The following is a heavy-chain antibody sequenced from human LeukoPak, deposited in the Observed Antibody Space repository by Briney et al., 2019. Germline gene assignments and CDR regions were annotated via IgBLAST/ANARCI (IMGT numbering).Heavy chain of an antibody. CDR2: IYYSGST. J-gene: IGHJ3*02. Sequence: MTSETLSLTCTVSGGSIRSGDYYWSWIRQPPGKGLEWIGYIYYSGSTYYNPSFKSRVTISVDMSKNQFSLKLRSVTAADTAVYYCARDPEGYCSGGSCYGGAFDIWGQGTMVTVSS. D-gene: IGHD2-15*01. V-gene: IGHV4-30-4*01. CDR3: ARDPEGYCSGGSCYGGAFDI. CDR1: GGSIRSGDYY.